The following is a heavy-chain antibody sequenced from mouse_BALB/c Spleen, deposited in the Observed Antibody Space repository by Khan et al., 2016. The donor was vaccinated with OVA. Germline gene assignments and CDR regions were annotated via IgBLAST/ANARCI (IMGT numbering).Heavy chain of an antibody. Sequence: EVELVESGGNLVQPGGSRKLSCAASEFTFSGFGMHWVRQAPEKGLEWVAYISSGSTTIYYADHVKGRSTISRDNPKNTLFLQMTSLRSEDTAMYYCARRRILDGYCGGAIDYWGQGTSVTVSS. CDR1: EFTFSGFG. V-gene: IGHV5-17*02. CDR3: ARRRILDGYCGGAIDY. CDR2: ISSGSTTI. J-gene: IGHJ4*01. D-gene: IGHD2-3*01.